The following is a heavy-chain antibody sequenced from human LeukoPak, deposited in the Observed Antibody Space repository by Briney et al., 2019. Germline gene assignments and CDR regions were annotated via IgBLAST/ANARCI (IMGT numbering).Heavy chain of an antibody. D-gene: IGHD4-17*01. V-gene: IGHV3-30-3*01. J-gene: IGHJ4*02. CDR1: GFTFRSYA. CDR3: ARNPYGDYYFDY. CDR2: ISYDGSNK. Sequence: GGSLRLSCAASGFTFRSYAMHWVRQAPGKGLEWVAVISYDGSNKYYADSVKGRFTISRDNSKNTLYLQMNSLRAEDTAVYYCARNPYGDYYFDYWGQGTQVTVSS.